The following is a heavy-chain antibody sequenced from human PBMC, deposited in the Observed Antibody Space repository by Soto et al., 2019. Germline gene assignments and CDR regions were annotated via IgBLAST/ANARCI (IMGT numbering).Heavy chain of an antibody. J-gene: IGHJ4*02. V-gene: IGHV3-23*01. Sequence: GGSLRLSCAASGFTFSSYAMSWVRQAPGKGLEWVSAISGSGGSTYYADSVKGRFTISRDNSKNTLYLQMNSLRAEDTAVYYCAKDSDYDFWSGYYYYWGQGTLVTVSS. CDR1: GFTFSSYA. CDR3: AKDSDYDFWSGYYYY. CDR2: ISGSGGST. D-gene: IGHD3-3*01.